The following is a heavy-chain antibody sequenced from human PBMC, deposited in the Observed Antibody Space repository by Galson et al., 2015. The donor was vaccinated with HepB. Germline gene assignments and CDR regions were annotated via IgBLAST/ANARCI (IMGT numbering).Heavy chain of an antibody. CDR3: ATGGLMYAFDI. Sequence: ALRLSCAVSGITFSSYWMNWLRQAPGQGLACVASIKPDGTETQYVDPVKGRFTISRDNAKHSLYLQMNSLTVENTAVYHCATGGLMYAFDIWGRGTKVTVSS. V-gene: IGHV3-7*01. D-gene: IGHD2-8*01. CDR2: IKPDGTET. CDR1: GITFSSYW. J-gene: IGHJ3*02.